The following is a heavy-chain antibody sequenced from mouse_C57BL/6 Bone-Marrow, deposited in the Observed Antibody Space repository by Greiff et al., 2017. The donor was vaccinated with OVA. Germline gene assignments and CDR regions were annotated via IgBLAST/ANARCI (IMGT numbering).Heavy chain of an antibody. D-gene: IGHD2-5*01. CDR2: ISNGGGST. Sequence: EVTLVESGGGLVQPGGSLKLSCAASGFTFSDYYMYWVRQTPEKRLEWVAYISNGGGSTYYPDTVKGRFTISRDNAKNTLYLQMSRLKSEDTAMYYCARAGDYSNLYYYAMDYWGQGTSVTVSS. V-gene: IGHV5-12*01. J-gene: IGHJ4*01. CDR3: ARAGDYSNLYYYAMDY. CDR1: GFTFSDYY.